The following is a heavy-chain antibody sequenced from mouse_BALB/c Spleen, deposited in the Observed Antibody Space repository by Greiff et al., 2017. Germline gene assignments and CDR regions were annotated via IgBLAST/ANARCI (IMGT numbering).Heavy chain of an antibody. CDR3: ARLSISTVVAEGY. J-gene: IGHJ2*01. D-gene: IGHD1-1*01. CDR1: GYTFTSYW. Sequence: QVHVKQPGAELVKPGASVKLSCKASGYTFTSYWMHWVKQRPGQGLEWIGEIDPSDSYTNYNQKFKGKATLTVDKSSSTAYMQLSSLTSEDSAVYYCARLSISTVVAEGYWGQGTTLTVSS. V-gene: IGHV1-69*02. CDR2: IDPSDSYT.